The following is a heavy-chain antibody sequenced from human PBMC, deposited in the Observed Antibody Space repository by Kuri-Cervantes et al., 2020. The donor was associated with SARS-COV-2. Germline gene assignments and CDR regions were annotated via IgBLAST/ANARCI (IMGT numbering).Heavy chain of an antibody. CDR1: GFTFSSYA. Sequence: GESLKISCAASGFTFSSYAMSWVRQAPGKGLEWVSGINWNGGSTGYADSVKGRFTISRDNAKNSLYLQMNSLRAEDTALYHCARERSGSYDYWGQGTLVTVSS. V-gene: IGHV3-20*01. D-gene: IGHD1-26*01. CDR2: INWNGGST. J-gene: IGHJ4*02. CDR3: ARERSGSYDY.